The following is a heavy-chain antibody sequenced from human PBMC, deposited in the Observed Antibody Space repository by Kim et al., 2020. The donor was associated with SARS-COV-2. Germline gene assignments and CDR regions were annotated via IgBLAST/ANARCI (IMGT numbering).Heavy chain of an antibody. Sequence: GGSLRLSCAASGFTVSSNYMSWVRQAPGKGLEWVSVIYSGGSTYYADSVKGRFTISRDNSKNTLYLQMNSLRAEDTAVYYCARDRKNYYDSSGYELGYYYGMDVWGQGTTVTVSS. D-gene: IGHD3-22*01. V-gene: IGHV3-53*01. CDR1: GFTVSSNY. CDR3: ARDRKNYYDSSGYELGYYYGMDV. CDR2: IYSGGST. J-gene: IGHJ6*02.